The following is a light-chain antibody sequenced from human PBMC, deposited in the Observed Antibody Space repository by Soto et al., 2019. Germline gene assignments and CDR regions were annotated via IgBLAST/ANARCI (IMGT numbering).Light chain of an antibody. CDR2: SAS. Sequence: EIVMTQSPATLSVSPGKTATLSCRASQSVSSSFAWYQQKPGQAPRLLIYSASTRATGIPARFTGSGSGTEFTLTISSLQFEDFAVYYCQQYNNWPLTFGGGTKVEIK. CDR1: QSVSSS. V-gene: IGKV3-15*01. J-gene: IGKJ4*01. CDR3: QQYNNWPLT.